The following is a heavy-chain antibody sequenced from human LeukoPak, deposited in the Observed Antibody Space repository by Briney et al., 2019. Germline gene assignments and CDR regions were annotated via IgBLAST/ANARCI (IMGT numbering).Heavy chain of an antibody. CDR1: GGSISSYY. Sequence: SETLSLTCTVSGGSISSYYWSWIQQPPGKGLEWIGYIYYSGSTNYNPSLKSRVTISVDTSKNQFSLKLSSVTAADTAVYYCARHGGELDYFDYWGQGTLVTVSS. CDR3: ARHGGELDYFDY. J-gene: IGHJ4*02. CDR2: IYYSGST. D-gene: IGHD1-26*01. V-gene: IGHV4-59*08.